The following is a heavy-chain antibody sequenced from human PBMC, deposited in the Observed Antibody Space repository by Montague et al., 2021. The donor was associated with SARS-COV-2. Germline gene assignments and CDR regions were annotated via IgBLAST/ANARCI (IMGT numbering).Heavy chain of an antibody. CDR1: GFSLSTSGMC. CDR3: ARVTAGIVAYDY. D-gene: IGHD5-12*01. J-gene: IGHJ4*02. V-gene: IGHV2-70*11. Sequence: PALGKPTQTLTLTCTFSGFSLSTSGMCVSRIRQPPGKALEWLARIDWDDDKYYSTSLKTRLTISKDTSKNQVVLTMTNMDPVDTATYYCARVTAGIVAYDYWGQGTLVTVSS. CDR2: IDWDDDK.